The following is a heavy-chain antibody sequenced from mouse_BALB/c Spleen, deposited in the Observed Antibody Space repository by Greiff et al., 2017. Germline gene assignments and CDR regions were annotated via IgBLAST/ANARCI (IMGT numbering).Heavy chain of an antibody. Sequence: EVKVVESGPSLVKPSQTLSLTCSVTGDSITSGYWNWIRKFPGNKLEYMGYISYSGSTYYNPSLKSRISITRDTSKNQYYLQLNSVTTEDTATYYCARGGLDGYPFAYWGQGTLVTVSA. CDR2: ISYSGST. CDR3: ARGGLDGYPFAY. J-gene: IGHJ3*01. CDR1: GDSITSGY. V-gene: IGHV3-8*02. D-gene: IGHD2-3*01.